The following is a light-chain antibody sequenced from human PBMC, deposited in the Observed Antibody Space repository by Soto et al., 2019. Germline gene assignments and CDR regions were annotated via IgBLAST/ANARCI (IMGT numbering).Light chain of an antibody. CDR2: GDT. CDR1: GSNIGRNV. Sequence: QSVLTQPPSVSGTPGQRVTISCSGSGSNIGRNVVYWYQPFPGTAPKVVIYGDTQRPSGVPDRFSGSKSGASDSLSISGLRSEDEADYHWAAWDDSLNGPVFGVVTKVTVL. CDR3: AAWDDSLNGPV. V-gene: IGLV1-47*02. J-gene: IGLJ3*02.